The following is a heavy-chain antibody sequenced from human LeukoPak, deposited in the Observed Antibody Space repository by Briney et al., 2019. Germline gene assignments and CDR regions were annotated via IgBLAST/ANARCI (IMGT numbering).Heavy chain of an antibody. Sequence: SQTLSLTCTVSGGSISSGGYYWSWIRQHPGKGLKWIGYIYYSGSTYYNPSLKSRVTISVDTSKNQFSLKLSSVTAADTAVYYCARTGSSGYDSFDYWGQGTLVTVSS. V-gene: IGHV4-31*03. CDR3: ARTGSSGYDSFDY. CDR2: IYYSGST. CDR1: GGSISSGGYY. J-gene: IGHJ4*02. D-gene: IGHD3-22*01.